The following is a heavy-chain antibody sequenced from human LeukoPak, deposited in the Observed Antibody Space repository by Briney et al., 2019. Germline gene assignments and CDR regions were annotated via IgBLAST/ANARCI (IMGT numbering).Heavy chain of an antibody. CDR1: GLTFCIDA. J-gene: IGHJ4*02. CDR3: AKEPRAMYYLDY. V-gene: IGHV3-23*01. Sequence: GRSLRLSCAASGLTFCIDAMSWGRQAPGNGLEWFSAISGSGGSKYYADSMKGRFTISRDNSKNTLYLQMNSLRAEDTAVYYCAKEPRAMYYLDYWGQGTLVTVSS. CDR2: ISGSGGSK.